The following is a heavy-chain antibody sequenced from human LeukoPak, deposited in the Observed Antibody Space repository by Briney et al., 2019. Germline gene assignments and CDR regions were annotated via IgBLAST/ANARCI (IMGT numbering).Heavy chain of an antibody. Sequence: GGSLRLSCAASGFTFSSYWMSWVRQAPGKGLEWVANIKQDGSEKYYVDSVKGRFTISRDNAKNSLYLQMNSPRAEDTAVYYCARTRGRYDSSGPHDAFDIWGQGTMVTVSS. D-gene: IGHD3-22*01. J-gene: IGHJ3*02. V-gene: IGHV3-7*01. CDR3: ARTRGRYDSSGPHDAFDI. CDR2: IKQDGSEK. CDR1: GFTFSSYW.